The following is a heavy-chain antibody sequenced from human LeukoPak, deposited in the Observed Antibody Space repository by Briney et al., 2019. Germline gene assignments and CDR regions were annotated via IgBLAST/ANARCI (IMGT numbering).Heavy chain of an antibody. V-gene: IGHV3-64D*06. CDR2: ISSNGGST. CDR3: VKDRIAAAAGY. D-gene: IGHD6-13*01. J-gene: IGHJ4*02. Sequence: GGSLRLSCSASGFTFSSYAMHWVRQAPGKGLEYVSAISSNGGSTYYADSVKGRFTISRDNPKNTLYLQMSSLRAEDTAVYYCVKDRIAAAAGYWGQGTLVTVSS. CDR1: GFTFSSYA.